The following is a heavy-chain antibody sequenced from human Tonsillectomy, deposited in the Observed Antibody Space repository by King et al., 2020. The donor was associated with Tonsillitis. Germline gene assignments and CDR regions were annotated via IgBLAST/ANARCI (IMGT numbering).Heavy chain of an antibody. Sequence: VQLVESGGGVVQPGGSLRLSCAASGFTFSTYGFHWVRQAPGKGLEWVAFIRDDGRDVYYPDSVKGRFTISRDNSKNTVYLKMNSLKAEDTALYYCAKDRHVPWGRFVAYWGLGTLVTVSS. CDR3: AKDRHVPWGRFVAY. J-gene: IGHJ4*02. CDR1: GFTFSTYG. CDR2: IRDDGRDV. D-gene: IGHD3-16*01. V-gene: IGHV3-30*02.